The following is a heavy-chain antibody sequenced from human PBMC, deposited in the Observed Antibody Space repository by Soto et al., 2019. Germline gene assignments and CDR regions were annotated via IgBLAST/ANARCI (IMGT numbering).Heavy chain of an antibody. CDR3: ARDEGYCSGGSCYYYGMDV. D-gene: IGHD2-15*01. J-gene: IGHJ6*02. CDR1: GGTFSSYA. CDR2: IIPIFGTA. V-gene: IGHV1-69*01. Sequence: QVQLVQSGAEVKKPGSSVKVSCKASGGTFSSYAISWVRQAPGQGLEWMGGIIPIFGTANYAQKFQGRVTITADESTSTAYMELSSLRSEDTAVYYCARDEGYCSGGSCYYYGMDVWGQGTTVTVSS.